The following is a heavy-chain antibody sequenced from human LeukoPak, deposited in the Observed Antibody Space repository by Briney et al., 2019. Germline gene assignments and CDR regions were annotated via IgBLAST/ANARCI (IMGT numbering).Heavy chain of an antibody. V-gene: IGHV3-48*03. CDR3: ARGGSFVEY. D-gene: IGHD3-10*01. Sequence: GGSLRLSCAASGFTFSNYEMHWVRRAPGKGLEWLSYISSGGSTVYYADSVKGRFTVSRDNAKNSLYLQMSSLRAEDTAVYYCARGGSFVEYWGQGTLVSVSS. J-gene: IGHJ4*02. CDR2: ISSGGSTV. CDR1: GFTFSNYE.